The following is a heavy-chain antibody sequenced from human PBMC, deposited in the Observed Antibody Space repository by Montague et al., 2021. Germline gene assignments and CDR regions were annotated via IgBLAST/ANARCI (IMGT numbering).Heavy chain of an antibody. CDR2: LYYSGST. V-gene: IGHV4-39*01. J-gene: IGHJ6*02. CDR3: VVTPSLYYHDMDV. D-gene: IGHD4-23*01. Sequence: SETLSLTCTVSGGSISSSSYYWGWIRQPQGKGLEWIGNLYYSGSTNYNPSLKSRLTISVDTSKNQFALKLSSVTAADAAVYCGVVTPSLYYHDMDVWGQGTTVTVSS. CDR1: GGSISSSSYY.